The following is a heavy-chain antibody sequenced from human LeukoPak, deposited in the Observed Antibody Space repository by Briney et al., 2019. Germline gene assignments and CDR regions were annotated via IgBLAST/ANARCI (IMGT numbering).Heavy chain of an antibody. D-gene: IGHD2-8*01. Sequence: SETLSLTCAVYGESFSGYYWSWIRQPPGKGLEWIGEINHSGSTNYNPSLKSRITISVDKSQNQFSLKVNSLTAADTAVYYCATNGYYCMDVWGKGTTVTVSS. V-gene: IGHV4-34*01. J-gene: IGHJ6*03. CDR2: INHSGST. CDR3: ATNGYYCMDV. CDR1: GESFSGYY.